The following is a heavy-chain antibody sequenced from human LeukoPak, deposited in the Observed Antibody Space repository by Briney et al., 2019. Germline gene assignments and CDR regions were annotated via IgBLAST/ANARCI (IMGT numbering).Heavy chain of an antibody. V-gene: IGHV3-30*04. CDR2: ISYDGSNK. D-gene: IGHD2-15*01. CDR1: GFTFSSYA. Sequence: GGSLRLSCAASGFTFSSYAMHWVRQAPGKGLEWVAVISYDGSNKYYADSVKGRFTISRDNSKNTLYLQMNSLRAEDTAVYYCARAPQYCSGGSCYAYYYYGMDVWGQGTTVTVSS. CDR3: ARAPQYCSGGSCYAYYYYGMDV. J-gene: IGHJ6*02.